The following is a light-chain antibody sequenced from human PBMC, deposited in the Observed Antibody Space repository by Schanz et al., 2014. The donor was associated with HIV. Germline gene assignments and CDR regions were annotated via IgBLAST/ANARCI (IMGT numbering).Light chain of an antibody. J-gene: IGLJ2*01. CDR3: SSNTTSTPFV. CDR2: DVS. V-gene: IGLV2-14*03. Sequence: QSALTQPASVSGSPGQSITISCTGTSSDVGGYNYVSWYQQHPGKAPKLMIYDVSNRPSGVSNRFSGSKSGNTASLTISGPQAEDGAVYSCSSNTTSTPFVFAGGTRLT. CDR1: SSDVGGYNY.